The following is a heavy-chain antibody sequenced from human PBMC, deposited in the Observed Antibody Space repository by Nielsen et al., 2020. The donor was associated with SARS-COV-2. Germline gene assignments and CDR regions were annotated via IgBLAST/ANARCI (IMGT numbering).Heavy chain of an antibody. CDR3: ARDYRYCTSTSCYSHGLDV. V-gene: IGHV4-30-4*01. J-gene: IGHJ6*02. Sequence: SETLSLTCTVSGGSISSGDYYWSWIRQPPGKGLEWIGYIYYSGSTYYKPSLKSRVTISVDTSKNQFSLKLSSVTAADSAVYYCARDYRYCTSTSCYSHGLDVWGQGTAVTVSS. CDR1: GGSISSGDYY. CDR2: IYYSGST. D-gene: IGHD2-2*01.